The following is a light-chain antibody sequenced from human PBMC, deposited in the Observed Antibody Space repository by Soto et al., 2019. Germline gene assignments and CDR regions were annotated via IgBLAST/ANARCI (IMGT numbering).Light chain of an antibody. CDR1: SADVGGYNF. CDR3: SSYTSSRTHVV. CDR2: VVS. Sequence: QSALTQPASVSGSPGQSITISCTGTSADVGGYNFVSWYQHHPGKAPKLMIYVVSNRPSGVSNRFSGSKSANTASLTISGLQAEDEADYYCSSYTSSRTHVVFGGGTKLTVL. V-gene: IGLV2-14*03. J-gene: IGLJ2*01.